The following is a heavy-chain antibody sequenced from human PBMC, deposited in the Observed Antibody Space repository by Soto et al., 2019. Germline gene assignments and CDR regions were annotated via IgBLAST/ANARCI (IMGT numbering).Heavy chain of an antibody. CDR3: ARAPMVLTRSYFDS. J-gene: IGHJ4*02. Sequence: TSETLCLTCTVSDGSISNFYWSWIRQPPGKGLEWIGYISSSGNTNYNPSLKSRVSISVDTSKNQFSLNLTSVTAADTAVYYCARAPMVLTRSYFDSWGQGTPVTVSS. CDR2: ISSSGNT. CDR1: DGSISNFY. D-gene: IGHD3-22*01. V-gene: IGHV4-59*01.